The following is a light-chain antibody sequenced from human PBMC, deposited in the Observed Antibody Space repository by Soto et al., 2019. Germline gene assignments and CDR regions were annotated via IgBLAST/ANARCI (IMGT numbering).Light chain of an antibody. CDR1: SSDVGGYDY. Sequence: QSVLTQPASVSGSPGQSITISCTGTSSDVGGYDYVSWYQQLPGKAPKLMIYDVNNRPSGVSNRFSGSKSGNTASLTISGLQAEDEADYYCSPYTGTSTFVFGGGTKXT. J-gene: IGLJ1*01. V-gene: IGLV2-14*01. CDR2: DVN. CDR3: SPYTGTSTFV.